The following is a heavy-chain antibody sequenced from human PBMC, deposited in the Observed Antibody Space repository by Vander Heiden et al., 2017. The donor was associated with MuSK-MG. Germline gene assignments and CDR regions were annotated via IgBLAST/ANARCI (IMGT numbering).Heavy chain of an antibody. V-gene: IGHV3-23*01. J-gene: IGHJ4*02. CDR1: GFPFCSYA. D-gene: IGHD6-13*01. Sequence: EVQPLESAVGLVQPGGYLRLSGAAPGFPFCSYAISWVGQAPGKGLEWVSVISGSGGSTYYADAVKGQFTISRDNSKNTLYLQMNSLRAEDTAVYYCAKSSSGYSSRSDYWGQGTLVTVSS. CDR2: ISGSGGST. CDR3: AKSSSGYSSRSDY.